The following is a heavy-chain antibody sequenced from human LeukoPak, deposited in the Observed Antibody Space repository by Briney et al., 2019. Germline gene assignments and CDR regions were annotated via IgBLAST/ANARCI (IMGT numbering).Heavy chain of an antibody. J-gene: IGHJ4*02. D-gene: IGHD4-17*01. CDR1: GGSISNYY. CDR3: ARDYGDYFDY. Sequence: SETLSLTCTVSGGSISNYYWSWIRQPPGKGXEWIGYIYYSGSXXXXXXXXSRVIISVDTSKNQFSLKLSSVAAADTAVYYCARDYGDYFDYWGQGTLVTVSS. V-gene: IGHV4-59*01. CDR2: IYYSGSX.